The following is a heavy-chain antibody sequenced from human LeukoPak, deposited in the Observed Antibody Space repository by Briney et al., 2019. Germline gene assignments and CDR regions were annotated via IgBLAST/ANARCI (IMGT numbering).Heavy chain of an antibody. J-gene: IGHJ4*02. Sequence: PSETLSLTCTVSGGSISSGDYYWSWIRQPPGKGLEWIGYIYYSGSTYYNPSLKSRVTISVDTSKNQFSLKLSSVTAADTAVYYCARFTLTTSIAAAGFDYWGQGTLVTVSS. CDR3: ARFTLTTSIAAAGFDY. V-gene: IGHV4-30-4*08. CDR2: IYYSGST. D-gene: IGHD6-13*01. CDR1: GGSISSGDYY.